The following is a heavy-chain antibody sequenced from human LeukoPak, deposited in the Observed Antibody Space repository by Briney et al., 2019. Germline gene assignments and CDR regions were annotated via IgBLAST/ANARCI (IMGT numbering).Heavy chain of an antibody. CDR1: GGSISSYY. CDR2: FYYIGST. Sequence: SESLSLTCTVSGGSISSYYRNWVRQPPGKGLEWIAYFYYIGSTTYNPSSKSGLTMTMSKYRNQFSLKLSSVTAAATPSYYCARGIYSSDACDLGGQDTIVSV. V-gene: IGHV4-59*01. J-gene: IGHJ3*01. CDR3: ARGIYSSDACDL. D-gene: IGHD6-13*01.